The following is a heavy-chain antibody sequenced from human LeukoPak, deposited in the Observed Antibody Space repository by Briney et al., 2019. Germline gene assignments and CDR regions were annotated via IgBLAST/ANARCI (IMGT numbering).Heavy chain of an antibody. V-gene: IGHV3-33*01. CDR1: GFTFRNYG. D-gene: IGHD3-3*01. J-gene: IGHJ4*02. CDR2: IWYDGSNR. CDR3: VRDTSLYSGGYYFQLDS. Sequence: GGSLRLSCAASGFTFRNYGMHWVRQAPGKGLEWVSVIWYDGSNRYYADSVKGRFTVSRDNSKNTLYLQMNSLRAEDTAVYYCVRDTSLYSGGYYFQLDSWGQGTLLTVSS.